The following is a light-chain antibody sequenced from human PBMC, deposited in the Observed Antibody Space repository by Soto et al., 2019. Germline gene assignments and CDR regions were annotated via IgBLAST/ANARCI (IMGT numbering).Light chain of an antibody. CDR3: SSYTSSSTLV. J-gene: IGLJ2*01. V-gene: IGLV2-14*01. CDR1: SSDVGGYNY. Sequence: QSALTQPASVSGSPGQSITISCTGTSSDVGGYNYVSWYQQHPGKAPKLMIYDVSNRPSGVSNRFSGSKSGNTASLTISGLQAEDEADYYCSSYTSSSTLVFGGATKVTDL. CDR2: DVS.